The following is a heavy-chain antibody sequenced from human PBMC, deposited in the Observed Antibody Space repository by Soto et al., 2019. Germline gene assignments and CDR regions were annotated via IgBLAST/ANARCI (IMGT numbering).Heavy chain of an antibody. Sequence: PGGSLRLSCAASGFTVSSNYMSWVRQAPGKGLEWVSVIYSGGSTYYADSVKGRFTISRDNSKNTLYLQMNSLRAEDTAVYYCARDTGEQQLVYVYYYGMDVWGQGTTVTVSS. D-gene: IGHD6-13*01. CDR1: GFTVSSNY. V-gene: IGHV3-53*01. CDR3: ARDTGEQQLVYVYYYGMDV. CDR2: IYSGGST. J-gene: IGHJ6*02.